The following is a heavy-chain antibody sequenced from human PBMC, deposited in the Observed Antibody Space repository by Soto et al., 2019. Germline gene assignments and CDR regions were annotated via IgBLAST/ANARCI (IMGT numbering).Heavy chain of an antibody. Sequence: QVQLVQSGAEVKKPGSSVKVSCKASGGTFSSYAISWVRQSPGQGLEWMGGITPIFGTANYAQKFKARVTITADESTSTAYMELSSLRSEDTAVYYCATGLVGPTLERDYWGQGTLVTVSS. CDR3: ATGLVGPTLERDY. D-gene: IGHD1-26*01. CDR1: GGTFSSYA. CDR2: ITPIFGTA. J-gene: IGHJ4*02. V-gene: IGHV1-69*01.